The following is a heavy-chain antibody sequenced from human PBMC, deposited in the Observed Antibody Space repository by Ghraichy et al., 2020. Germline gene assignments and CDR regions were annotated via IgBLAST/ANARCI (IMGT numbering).Heavy chain of an antibody. J-gene: IGHJ6*02. Sequence: GGSLRLSCAASGFTFSSYAMSWVRQAPGKGLEWVSAISGSGGSTYYADSVKGRFTISRDNSKNTLYLQMNSLRAEDTAVYYCAKPLSAAPYYYGMDVWGQGTTVTVSS. CDR2: ISGSGGST. V-gene: IGHV3-23*01. CDR3: AKPLSAAPYYYGMDV. D-gene: IGHD2-15*01. CDR1: GFTFSSYA.